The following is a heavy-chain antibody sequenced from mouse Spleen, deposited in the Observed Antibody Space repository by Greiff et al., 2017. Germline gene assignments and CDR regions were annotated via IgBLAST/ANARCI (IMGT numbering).Heavy chain of an antibody. CDR1: GYSFTSYY. CDR3: AREILRRLAY. D-gene: IGHD2-4*01. CDR2: IYPGSGNT. V-gene: IGHV1-66*01. J-gene: IGHJ3*01. Sequence: QVQLQQSGPELVKPGASVKISCKASGYSFTSYYIHWVKQRPGQGLEWIGWIYPGSGNTKYNEKFKGKATLTADTSSSTAYMQLSSLTSEDSAVYYCAREILRRLAYWGQGTLVTVSA.